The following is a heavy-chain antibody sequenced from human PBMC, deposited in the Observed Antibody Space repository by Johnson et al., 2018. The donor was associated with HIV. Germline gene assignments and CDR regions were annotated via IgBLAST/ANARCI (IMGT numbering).Heavy chain of an antibody. J-gene: IGHJ3*02. D-gene: IGHD6-13*01. CDR3: VRPAAAGRDDAFDI. V-gene: IGHV3-30*04. CDR1: GFTFSTCA. Sequence: QVQLVESGGGVVQPGRSLRLSCAASGFTFSTCAMHWVRQAPGKGLEWVAVISYDGSNKYYADSVKGRFTISRDNSKNTLYLQMNSLRAEDTAVYYCVRPAAAGRDDAFDIWGQGTMVTVSS. CDR2: ISYDGSNK.